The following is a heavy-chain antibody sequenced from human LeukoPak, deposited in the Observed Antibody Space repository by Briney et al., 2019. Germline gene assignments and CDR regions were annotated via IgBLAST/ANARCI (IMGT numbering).Heavy chain of an antibody. D-gene: IGHD2-2*01. CDR1: GFTFSGYE. J-gene: IGHJ4*02. V-gene: IGHV3-48*03. Sequence: GGSLRLSCAASGFTFSGYELNWVRQAPGKGLEWVSYISSSSSSISYAGSVKGRFTISRDNAKNSLFLQMNSLRAEDTAVYYCARRYCSTTSCLFDYWGQGTLVTVSS. CDR3: ARRYCSTTSCLFDY. CDR2: ISSSSSSI.